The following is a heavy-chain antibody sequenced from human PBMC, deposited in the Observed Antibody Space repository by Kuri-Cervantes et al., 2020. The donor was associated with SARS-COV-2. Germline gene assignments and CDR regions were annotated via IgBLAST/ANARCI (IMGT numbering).Heavy chain of an antibody. D-gene: IGHD6-6*01. Sequence: GESLKISCEASGFTFSESYMSWIRQAPGKGLEWLSYIGGGGVTIDYADSVKGRFTISRDNSENTLYLQMNSLRAEDTAVYYCARVNDVIAAGLHDAFDVWGQGTMVTVSS. J-gene: IGHJ3*01. CDR3: ARVNDVIAAGLHDAFDV. V-gene: IGHV3-11*04. CDR2: IGGGGVTI. CDR1: GFTFSESY.